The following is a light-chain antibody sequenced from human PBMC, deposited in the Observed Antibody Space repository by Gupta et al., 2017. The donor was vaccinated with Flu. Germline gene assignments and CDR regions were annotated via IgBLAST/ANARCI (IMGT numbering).Light chain of an antibody. CDR1: SSDVGSYNL. CDR3: CSYAGSSTWV. Sequence: QPSLTQPASVSGSPAQSITISRTGTSSDVGSYNLVSWYQQHPGKAHKLMIYEGSKRPSGVSNRFSGSKSGNTASLTISGLQAEDEADYYCCSYAGSSTWVFGGGTKLTVL. J-gene: IGLJ3*02. CDR2: EGS. V-gene: IGLV2-23*01.